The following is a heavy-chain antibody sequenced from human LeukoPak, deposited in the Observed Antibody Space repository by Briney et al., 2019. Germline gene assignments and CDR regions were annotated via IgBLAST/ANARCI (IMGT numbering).Heavy chain of an antibody. J-gene: IGHJ4*02. CDR3: ARRGGYDLEFDY. CDR2: IYYSGST. Sequence: SETLSLTCTVSGGSISSSSYYWNWIRQPPGKGLEWIGYIYYSGSTNYNPSLKSRVTISVDTSKNQFSLKLSSVTAADTAVYYCARRGGYDLEFDYWGQGTLVTVSS. V-gene: IGHV4-61*05. D-gene: IGHD5-12*01. CDR1: GGSISSSSYY.